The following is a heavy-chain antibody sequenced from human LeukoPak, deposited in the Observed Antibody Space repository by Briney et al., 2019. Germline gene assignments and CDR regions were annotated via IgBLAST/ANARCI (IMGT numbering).Heavy chain of an antibody. J-gene: IGHJ3*02. D-gene: IGHD2-2*01. V-gene: IGHV1-8*01. CDR1: GYTFTSYD. CDR2: MNPNSGNT. Sequence: ASVMVSCKASGYTFTSYDINWVRQATGQGLEWMGWMNPNSGNTGYAQKFQGRVTMTRNTSISTAYMELSSLRSEDTAVYYCATTRGCQLLHAFDIWGQGTMVTVSS. CDR3: ATTRGCQLLHAFDI.